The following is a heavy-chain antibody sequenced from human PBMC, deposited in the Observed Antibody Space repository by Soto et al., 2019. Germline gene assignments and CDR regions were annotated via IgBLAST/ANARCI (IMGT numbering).Heavy chain of an antibody. CDR1: GYTFTSYA. J-gene: IGHJ1*01. V-gene: IGHV1-3*01. CDR2: INAGNGNT. CDR3: ARDSYYYDSSGYQYFQH. D-gene: IGHD3-22*01. Sequence: SVKVSCKASGYTFTSYALHWVRQAPVQRLEWMGWINAGNGNTKYSQKFQGRVTITRDTSASTAYMELSSLRSEDTAVYYCARDSYYYDSSGYQYFQHWARAPRSPSTQ.